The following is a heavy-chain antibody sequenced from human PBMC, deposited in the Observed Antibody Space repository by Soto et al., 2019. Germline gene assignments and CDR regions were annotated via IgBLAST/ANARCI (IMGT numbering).Heavy chain of an antibody. CDR1: GFTFSSYA. CDR3: AKVHPGLWLVGDNWFDP. V-gene: IGHV3-23*01. Sequence: GGSLRLSCAASGFTFSSYAMSWVRQAPGKGLEWVSAISGSGGSTYYADSVKGRFTISRDNSKNTLYLQMNSLTAEDTAVYYCAKVHPGLWLVGDNWFDPWGQGTLVTVSS. CDR2: ISGSGGST. D-gene: IGHD6-19*01. J-gene: IGHJ5*02.